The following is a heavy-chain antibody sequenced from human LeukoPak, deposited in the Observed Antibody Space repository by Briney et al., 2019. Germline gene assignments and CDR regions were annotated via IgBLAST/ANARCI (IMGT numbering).Heavy chain of an antibody. CDR3: ARGAVSDDAYYYYFYMDV. J-gene: IGHJ6*03. D-gene: IGHD2-2*01. CDR2: IYPSGST. V-gene: IGHV4-39*07. Sequence: SETLSLTCTVSGGSISSSSYYWGWIRQPPGKGLEWIGRIYPSGSTDYNPSLKSRVTISIDTSKNQFSLNLSSVTAADTAVYFCARGAVSDDAYYYYFYMDVWGKGTTVTVSS. CDR1: GGSISSSSYY.